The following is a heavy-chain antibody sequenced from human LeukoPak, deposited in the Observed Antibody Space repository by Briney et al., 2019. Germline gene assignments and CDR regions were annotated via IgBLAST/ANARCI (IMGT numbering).Heavy chain of an antibody. CDR1: GGSISSSSYY. J-gene: IGHJ4*02. D-gene: IGHD3/OR15-3a*01. Sequence: PSETLSLTCTVSGGSISSSSYYWGWIRQPPGKGLEWIGSIYYSGSTYYNPSLKSRVTISVDTSKNQFSLKLSSVTAADTAVYYCARHISFQVGWLSELYYFDYWGQGTLVTVSS. V-gene: IGHV4-39*01. CDR3: ARHISFQVGWLSELYYFDY. CDR2: IYYSGST.